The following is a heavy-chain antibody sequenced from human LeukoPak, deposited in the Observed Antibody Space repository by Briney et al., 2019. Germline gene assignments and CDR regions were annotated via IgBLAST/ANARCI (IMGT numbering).Heavy chain of an antibody. V-gene: IGHV1-69*13. J-gene: IGHJ4*02. CDR2: IIPIFGTA. D-gene: IGHD2-15*01. CDR1: GGTFSSYA. CDR3: AKDGDCSGGSCYDY. Sequence: ASVKVSCKASGGTFSSYAISWVRQASGQGLEWMGGIIPIFGTANYAQKFQGRVTITADESTSTAYMELSSLRSEDTAVYYCAKDGDCSGGSCYDYWGQGTLVTVSS.